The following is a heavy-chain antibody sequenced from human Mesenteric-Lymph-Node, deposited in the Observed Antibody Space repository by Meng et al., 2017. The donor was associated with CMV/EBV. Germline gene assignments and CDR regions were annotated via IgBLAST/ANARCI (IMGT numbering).Heavy chain of an antibody. CDR2: IKSDGSEQ. Sequence: GESLKISCAASGFTFSSYSMNWVRQAPGKGLDWVANIKSDGSEQYYADSVKGRFTISRDNAKNSLYLQMNGLRADDTAVYYCARPQYARSSGLDGMEVWGQGTTVTVSS. J-gene: IGHJ6*02. CDR3: ARPQYARSSGLDGMEV. D-gene: IGHD6-6*01. V-gene: IGHV3-7*01. CDR1: GFTFSSYS.